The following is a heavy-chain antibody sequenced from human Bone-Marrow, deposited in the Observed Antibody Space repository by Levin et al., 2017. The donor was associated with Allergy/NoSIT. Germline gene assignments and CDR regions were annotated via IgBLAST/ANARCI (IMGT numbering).Heavy chain of an antibody. CDR3: AKDFAMVRGPPRY. V-gene: IGHV3-30*18. CDR2: ISYDGSNK. CDR1: GFTFSSYG. Sequence: GGSLRLSCAASGFTFSSYGMHWVRQAPGKGLEWVAVISYDGSNKYYADSVKGRFTISRDNSKNTLYLQMNSLRAEDTAVYYCAKDFAMVRGPPRYWGQGTLVTVSS. D-gene: IGHD3-10*01. J-gene: IGHJ4*02.